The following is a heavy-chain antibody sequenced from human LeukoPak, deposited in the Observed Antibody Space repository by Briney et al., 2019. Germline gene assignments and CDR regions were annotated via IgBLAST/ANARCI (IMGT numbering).Heavy chain of an antibody. V-gene: IGHV3-23*01. J-gene: IGHJ4*02. CDR1: GFTFSSYA. D-gene: IGHD3-22*01. CDR3: AKAQESAITVIVVVITAFDY. Sequence: GGSLRLSCAASGFTFSSYAMSWVRQAPGKGLEWVSGISVSGGSTYNADSLKGRFTISRDNSKNTLYLQMNSLRAEDTAVYYCAKAQESAITVIVVVITAFDYWGQGTLVTVSS. CDR2: ISVSGGST.